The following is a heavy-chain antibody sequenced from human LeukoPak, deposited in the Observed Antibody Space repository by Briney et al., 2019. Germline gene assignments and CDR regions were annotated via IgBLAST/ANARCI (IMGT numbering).Heavy chain of an antibody. CDR2: IKQDGSEK. J-gene: IGHJ4*02. CDR1: GFTFSSYW. CDR3: AREGAAGNVDY. D-gene: IGHD6-13*01. Sequence: PGGSLRLSCAASGFTFSSYWMSWVRQAPGKGLEWVANIKQDGSEKYYVDSVKGRFTISRDNARNSLYLQMNSLRAEDTAVYYCAREGAAGNVDYWGQGTLVTVSS. V-gene: IGHV3-7*01.